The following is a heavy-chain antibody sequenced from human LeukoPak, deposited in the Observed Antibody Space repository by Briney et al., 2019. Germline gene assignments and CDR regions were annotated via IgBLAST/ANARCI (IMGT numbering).Heavy chain of an antibody. CDR2: VRQDGSVK. CDR1: GFSFSTHW. CDR3: ARDLVYPTGSFVYDY. D-gene: IGHD3-10*01. Sequence: GGSLRLSCTGSGFSFSTHWMSWVRQAPGKGLEWVANVRQDGSVKYCVDSVKGRFTISRDNARNSLDLQMNSLRADDTAVYYCARDLVYPTGSFVYDYWGQGTLVTVSS. J-gene: IGHJ4*02. V-gene: IGHV3-7*01.